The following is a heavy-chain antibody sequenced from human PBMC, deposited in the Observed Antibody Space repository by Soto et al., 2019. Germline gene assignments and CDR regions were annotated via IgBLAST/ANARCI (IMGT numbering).Heavy chain of an antibody. CDR3: AREEITMVRGVDEYYYYYGMDV. CDR1: GGTFSSYA. Sequence: VQLVQSGAEVKKPGSSVKVSCKASGGTFSSYAISWVRQAPGQGLEWMGGIIPIFGTANYAQKFQGRVTITADESTSTAYMELSSLRSEDTAVYYCAREEITMVRGVDEYYYYYGMDVWGQGTTVTVSS. D-gene: IGHD3-10*01. CDR2: IIPIFGTA. J-gene: IGHJ6*02. V-gene: IGHV1-69*12.